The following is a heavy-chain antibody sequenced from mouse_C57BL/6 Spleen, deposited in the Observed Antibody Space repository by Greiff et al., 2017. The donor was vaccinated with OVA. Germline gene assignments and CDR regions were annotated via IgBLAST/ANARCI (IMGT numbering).Heavy chain of an antibody. D-gene: IGHD2-4*01. J-gene: IGHJ3*01. CDR3: ASYDYDEGPWFAY. Sequence: QVHVKQSGAELAKPGASVKLSCKASGYTFTSYWMHWVKQRPGQGLEWIGYINPSSGYTKYNQKFKDKATLTADKSSSTAYMQLSSLTYEDSAVYYCASYDYDEGPWFAYWGQGTLVTVSA. CDR1: GYTFTSYW. V-gene: IGHV1-7*01. CDR2: INPSSGYT.